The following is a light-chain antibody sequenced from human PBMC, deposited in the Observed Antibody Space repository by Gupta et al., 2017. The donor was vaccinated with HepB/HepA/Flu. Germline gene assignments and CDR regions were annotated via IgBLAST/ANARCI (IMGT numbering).Light chain of an antibody. CDR1: QRVLYSSNNKNY. J-gene: IGKJ1*01. Sequence: IVMTQSPDSLAVSLGERAPINCKSSQRVLYSSNNKNYLAWYQQKPGQPPKLLIYWASTRESGVPDRFSGSGSGTDFTLTISSLQAEDVAVYYCQQYYSTPWTFGQGTKVEIK. V-gene: IGKV4-1*01. CDR3: QQYYSTPWT. CDR2: WAS.